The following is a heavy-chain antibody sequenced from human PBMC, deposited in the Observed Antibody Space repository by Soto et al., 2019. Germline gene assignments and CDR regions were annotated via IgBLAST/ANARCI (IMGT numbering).Heavy chain of an antibody. J-gene: IGHJ5*02. CDR2: ISGSGGST. CDR3: AKSGGSYQPPIEPNWFDP. Sequence: PGGSLRLSCAASGFTFSSYAMSWVRQAPGKGLEWVSAISGSGGSTYYADSVKGRFTISRDNSKNTLYLQMNSLRAEDTAVYYFAKSGGSYQPPIEPNWFDPWGQGTLVTVSS. D-gene: IGHD1-26*01. V-gene: IGHV3-23*01. CDR1: GFTFSSYA.